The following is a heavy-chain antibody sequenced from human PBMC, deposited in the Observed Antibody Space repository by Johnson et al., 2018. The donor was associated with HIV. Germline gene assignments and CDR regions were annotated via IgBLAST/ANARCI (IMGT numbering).Heavy chain of an antibody. V-gene: IGHV3-53*01. CDR1: GFTVSRNY. CDR3: ARDDILTCYYDAFDI. J-gene: IGHJ3*02. D-gene: IGHD3-9*01. Sequence: EMQLVESGGGLIQPGGSLRLSCAVFGFTVSRNYMSWVRQAPGKGMEWVSVIHSGGSTYYADSVKGRFTISRDNSKNTLYLQMNSLRAEDTAVYYCARDDILTCYYDAFDIWGQGTMVTVSS. CDR2: IHSGGST.